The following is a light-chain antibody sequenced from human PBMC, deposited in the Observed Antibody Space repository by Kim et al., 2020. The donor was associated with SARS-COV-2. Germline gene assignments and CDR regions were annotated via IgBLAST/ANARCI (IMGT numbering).Light chain of an antibody. J-gene: IGLJ1*01. V-gene: IGLV2-14*03. CDR1: SSDVGGYNS. Sequence: QSALTQPASVSGSPGQSITISCTGTSSDVGGYNSVSWYQQHPGKAPKLMIYDVNNRPSGVSNRFSGSKSGNTASLTISGLQAEDEADYYCSSYTSSSTYYVFGTGTKVTVL. CDR2: DVN. CDR3: SSYTSSSTYYV.